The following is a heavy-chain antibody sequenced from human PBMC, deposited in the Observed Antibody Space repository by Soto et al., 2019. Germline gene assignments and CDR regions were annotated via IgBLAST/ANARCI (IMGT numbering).Heavy chain of an antibody. CDR3: AQSPRLTEAFDI. J-gene: IGHJ3*02. V-gene: IGHV5-51*01. CDR2: IYPGDSDT. Sequence: LKISCKFSGYSFTSYWIGWVRQMPGKGLEWMGIIYPGDSDTRYSPSFQGHVTISADKSFTTAYLQWSSLKASDTAMYYCAQSPRLTEAFDIWGQGTMVTVSS. CDR1: GYSFTSYW.